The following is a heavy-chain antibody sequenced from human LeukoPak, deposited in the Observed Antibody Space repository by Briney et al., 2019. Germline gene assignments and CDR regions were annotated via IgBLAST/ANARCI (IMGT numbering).Heavy chain of an antibody. CDR3: ARDLAEDSSSWYSIYYCYYYMDV. D-gene: IGHD6-13*01. V-gene: IGHV3-7*01. Sequence: GGSLRLSCAASGFTFSSYSMSWVRQAPGKGLEWVANIKQDGSEKIYVDSVKGRFTISRDNAKNSLYLQMTSLRAEDTAVYYCARDLAEDSSSWYSIYYCYYYMDVWGKGTTVTVSS. CDR1: GFTFSSYS. J-gene: IGHJ6*03. CDR2: IKQDGSEK.